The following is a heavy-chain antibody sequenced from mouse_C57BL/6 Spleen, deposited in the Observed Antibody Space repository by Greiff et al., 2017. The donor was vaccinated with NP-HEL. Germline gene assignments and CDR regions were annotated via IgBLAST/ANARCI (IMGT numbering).Heavy chain of an antibody. D-gene: IGHD1-1*01. V-gene: IGHV5-4*01. CDR3: ARDLDYYGSRRYAMDY. CDR1: GFTFSSYA. Sequence: EVKLVESGGGLVKPGGSLKLSCAASGFTFSSYAMSWVRQTPEKRLEWVATISDGGSYTYYPDNVKGRFTISRDKAKNNLYLQMSHLKSEDTGMYYCARDLDYYGSRRYAMDYWGQGTSVTVSS. J-gene: IGHJ4*01. CDR2: ISDGGSYT.